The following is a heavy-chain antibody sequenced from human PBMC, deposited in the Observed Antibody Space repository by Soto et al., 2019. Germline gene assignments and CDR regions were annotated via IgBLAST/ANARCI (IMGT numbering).Heavy chain of an antibody. CDR3: ARGSEAGYYFAY. D-gene: IGHD3-22*01. CDR2: ITTSGDRS. J-gene: IGHJ4*02. V-gene: IGHV3-23*01. Sequence: EVQLLESGGRLIQPGGSLRLSCAASGFNFSSYAMSWIRQAPGKGPEWVAGITTSGDRSGYADSVKGRFTVSRDNSQNTMYLQLNSLRGDDTAIYYCARGSEAGYYFAYWGQGTLVTVSS. CDR1: GFNFSSYA.